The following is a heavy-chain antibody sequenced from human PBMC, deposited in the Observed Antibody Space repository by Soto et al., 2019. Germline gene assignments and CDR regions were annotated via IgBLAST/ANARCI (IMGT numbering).Heavy chain of an antibody. CDR1: GFTFSSYG. Sequence: QVQLVESGGGVVQPGRSLRLSCAASGFTFSSYGMHWVRQAPGKGLEWVAVIWYDGSNKYYADSVKGRFTISRDNTKKTLYLQMNSLRAEDTAVYYCAREIAAAGTELRPYYYYYMDVWGKGTTVTVSS. V-gene: IGHV3-33*01. CDR2: IWYDGSNK. J-gene: IGHJ6*03. CDR3: AREIAAAGTELRPYYYYYMDV. D-gene: IGHD6-13*01.